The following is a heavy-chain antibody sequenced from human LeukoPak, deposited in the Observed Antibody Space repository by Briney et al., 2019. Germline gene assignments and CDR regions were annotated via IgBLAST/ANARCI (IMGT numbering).Heavy chain of an antibody. V-gene: IGHV4-34*01. CDR3: ARLSSSWYKNLDY. Sequence: SETLSLTCAVYGGSFSGYYWSWIRQPPGKGLEWIGEINHSGSTNYNPSLKSRVTISVDTSKNQFSLKLSSVTAADTAVYYCARLSSSWYKNLDYWGQGTLVTVSS. D-gene: IGHD6-13*01. CDR2: INHSGST. J-gene: IGHJ4*02. CDR1: GGSFSGYY.